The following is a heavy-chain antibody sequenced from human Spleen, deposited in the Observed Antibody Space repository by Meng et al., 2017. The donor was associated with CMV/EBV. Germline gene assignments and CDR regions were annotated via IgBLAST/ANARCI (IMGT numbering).Heavy chain of an antibody. CDR3: TRGGGWYGASPYYYYYGMDV. D-gene: IGHD6-19*01. CDR1: GFTFGDYA. J-gene: IGHJ6*02. CDR2: IRSKAYGGTT. V-gene: IGHV3-49*04. Sequence: GGSLRLSCTASGFTFGDYAMSWVRQAPGKGLEWVGFIRSKAYGGTTEYAASVKGRFTISRDDSKSIAYLQMNSLKTEDTAVYYCTRGGGWYGASPYYYYYGMDVWGQGTTVTVS.